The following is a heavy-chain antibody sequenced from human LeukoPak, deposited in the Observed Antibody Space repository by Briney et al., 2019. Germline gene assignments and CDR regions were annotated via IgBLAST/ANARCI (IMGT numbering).Heavy chain of an antibody. CDR2: ISIDTTYI. J-gene: IGHJ6*03. CDR1: GFTFSSYW. CDR3: ARGRPYYYYMDV. Sequence: GGSLRLSCAASGFTFSSYWMSWVRQAPGKGLEWVSSISIDTTYIYYIDSVKGRFTISRDNTKNSLYLQMNSLRDEDTALYYCARGRPYYYYMDVWGKGTTVSVSS. V-gene: IGHV3-21*01.